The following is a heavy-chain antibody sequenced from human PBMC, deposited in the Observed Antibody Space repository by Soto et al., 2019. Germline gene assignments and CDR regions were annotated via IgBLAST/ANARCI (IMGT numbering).Heavy chain of an antibody. V-gene: IGHV1-69*02. J-gene: IGHJ4*02. Sequence: HVQLGQSGAEVKKPGSSVKVSSKASGGTFSRYTITWVRQAPGQGLEWMGRIIPILGIANYAQKFQGRVTITTDKSTGTAYRALSSLRSEDTAVYYWLNIPDYWGPGTLGTVSS. CDR3: LNIPDY. CDR2: IIPILGIA. CDR1: GGTFSRYT.